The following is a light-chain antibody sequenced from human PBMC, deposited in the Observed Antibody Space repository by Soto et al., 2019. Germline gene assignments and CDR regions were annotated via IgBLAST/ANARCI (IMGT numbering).Light chain of an antibody. J-gene: IGKJ2*01. V-gene: IGKV3-15*01. CDR2: GAS. CDR3: QHYNNWPFT. CDR1: QSISSN. Sequence: IVMTQSPATLSVSPGERATLSCRASQSISSNLAWYQQKPGQAPSLLIYGASARATGIPARFSGSGSGTEFTLTISSLQSEDYAVYYCQHYNNWPFTFGQGTNLEIK.